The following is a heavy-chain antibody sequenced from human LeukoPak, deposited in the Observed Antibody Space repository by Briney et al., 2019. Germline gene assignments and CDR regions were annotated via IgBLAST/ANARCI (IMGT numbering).Heavy chain of an antibody. Sequence: ASVKVSCKASGYTFTSYGISWVRQAPGQGLEWMGWISAYNGNTNYAQKLQGRVTMTTDTPTSTAYMELRSLRSDDTAVYYCARGRSKAAESWFDPWGQGTLVTVSS. CDR3: ARGRSKAAESWFDP. CDR1: GYTFTSYG. D-gene: IGHD3-10*01. J-gene: IGHJ5*02. CDR2: ISAYNGNT. V-gene: IGHV1-18*01.